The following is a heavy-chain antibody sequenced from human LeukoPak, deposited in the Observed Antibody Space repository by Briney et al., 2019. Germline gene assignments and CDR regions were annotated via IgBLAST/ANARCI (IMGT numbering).Heavy chain of an antibody. CDR2: IYSGGST. V-gene: IGHV3-53*01. D-gene: IGHD5-24*01. J-gene: IGHJ5*02. Sequence: PGGSPRLSCAASGFTFSSYAMSWVRQAPGKGLEWVSVIYSGGSTYYADSVKGRFTISRDNSKNTLYLQMNSLRAEDTAVYYCARVAGRDGWFDPWGQGTLVTVSS. CDR3: ARVAGRDGWFDP. CDR1: GFTFSSYA.